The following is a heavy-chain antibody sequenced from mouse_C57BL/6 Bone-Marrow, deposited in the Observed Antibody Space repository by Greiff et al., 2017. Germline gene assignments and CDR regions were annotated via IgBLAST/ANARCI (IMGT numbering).Heavy chain of an antibody. V-gene: IGHV1-82*01. CDR3: ARGGYDAWFAY. CDR1: GYAFSSSW. CDR2: IYPGDGDT. J-gene: IGHJ3*01. Sequence: QVQLQQSGPELVKPGASVKISCKAYGYAFSSSWMNWVKQRPGKGLEWIGRIYPGDGDTNYNGKFKGKATLTADKSSSTAYMQLSSLTSEDSAVYFCARGGYDAWFAYWGQGTLVTVSA. D-gene: IGHD2-2*01.